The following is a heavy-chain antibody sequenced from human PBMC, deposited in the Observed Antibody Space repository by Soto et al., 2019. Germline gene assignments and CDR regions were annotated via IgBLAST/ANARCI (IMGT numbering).Heavy chain of an antibody. CDR2: ISGSGGST. D-gene: IGHD3-22*01. V-gene: IGHV3-23*01. J-gene: IGHJ4*02. Sequence: EVQLLESGGGLVQPGGSLRLSCAASGFTFSSYAMSWVRQAPGKGLEWVSAISGSGGSTYYADSVKGRFTISRDNSKNTLYLQMNSLRAEDTAVYYCAGSEKYYDSSGYYLLWGQGTLVTVSS. CDR1: GFTFSSYA. CDR3: AGSEKYYDSSGYYLL.